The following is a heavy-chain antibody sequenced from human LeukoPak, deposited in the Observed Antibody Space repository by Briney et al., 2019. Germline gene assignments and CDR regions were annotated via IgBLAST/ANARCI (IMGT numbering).Heavy chain of an antibody. CDR3: AQDQNMIVVVISN. V-gene: IGHV3-23*01. CDR2: ISGSGGST. D-gene: IGHD3-22*01. CDR1: GFTFSSYA. J-gene: IGHJ4*02. Sequence: TGGSLRLSCAASGFTFSSYAMTWVRQAPGKGLEWVSAISGSGGSTYYADSVKGRLTISRDNSKNTLYLQLNSLKAEDTAVYYCAQDQNMIVVVISNWGQGTLVTVSS.